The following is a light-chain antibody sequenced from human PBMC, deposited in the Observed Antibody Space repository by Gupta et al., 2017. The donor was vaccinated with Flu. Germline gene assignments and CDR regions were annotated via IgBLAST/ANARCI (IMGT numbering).Light chain of an antibody. CDR3: QQYYSTPWT. J-gene: IGKJ1*01. V-gene: IGKV4-1*01. Sequence: NCKSSQSVLYSSNNKNYLAWYQQKPGQPPKLLIYWASTRESGVPDRFSGSGSGTDFTLTISSLQAEDVAVYYCQQYYSTPWTFGQGTKVKIK. CDR1: QSVLYSSNNKNY. CDR2: WAS.